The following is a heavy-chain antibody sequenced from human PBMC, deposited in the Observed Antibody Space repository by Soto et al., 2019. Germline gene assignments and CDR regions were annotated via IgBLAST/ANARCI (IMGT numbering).Heavy chain of an antibody. Sequence: PGESLKISCKGSGYSFTSYWIGWVRQMPGKGLEWMGIIYPGDSDTRYSPSFQGQVTISADKSISTAYLQWSSLKASDTAMYYCASLGSRAAGRYYYYGMDVWGQGTTVTVSS. CDR3: ASLGSRAAGRYYYYGMDV. CDR2: IYPGDSDT. D-gene: IGHD6-13*01. J-gene: IGHJ6*02. CDR1: GYSFTSYW. V-gene: IGHV5-51*01.